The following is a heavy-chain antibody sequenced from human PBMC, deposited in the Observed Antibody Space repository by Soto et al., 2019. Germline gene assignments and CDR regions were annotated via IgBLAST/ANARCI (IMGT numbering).Heavy chain of an antibody. Sequence: PSETLPLPCAVSGGSISSGGYSWSWIRQPPGKGLEWIGYIYHSGSTYYNPSLKSRVTISVDRSKNQFSLKLSSVTAAYTAVYYCARGKIDEILTGYYSVNWLDPWGQGTLVTVSS. CDR3: ARGKIDEILTGYYSVNWLDP. CDR2: IYHSGST. V-gene: IGHV4-30-2*01. J-gene: IGHJ5*02. CDR1: GGSISSGGYS. D-gene: IGHD3-9*01.